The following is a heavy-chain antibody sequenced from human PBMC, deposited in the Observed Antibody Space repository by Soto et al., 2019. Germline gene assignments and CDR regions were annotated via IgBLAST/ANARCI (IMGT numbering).Heavy chain of an antibody. D-gene: IGHD7-27*01. CDR3: ARDLWGLDV. V-gene: IGHV3-30-3*01. CDR2: ISYDGSNK. CDR1: GFTFSSYA. J-gene: IGHJ6*02. Sequence: QVQLVESGGGVVQPGRSLRLSCAASGFTFSSYARHRVRQAPGKGLEWVAVISYDGSNKYYADSLKGRFTISRDNSKNTLYLQMNSLRAEDTAVYYCARDLWGLDVWGQGTTVTVSS.